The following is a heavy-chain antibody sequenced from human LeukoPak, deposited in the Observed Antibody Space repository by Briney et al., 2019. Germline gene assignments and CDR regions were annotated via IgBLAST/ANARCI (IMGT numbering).Heavy chain of an antibody. D-gene: IGHD3-10*01. V-gene: IGHV5-51*01. J-gene: IGHJ6*02. CDR3: ARHSITMVRGPPIGMDV. CDR1: GYSFTSYW. CDR2: IYPGDSDT. Sequence: GESLKISCKGSGYSFTSYWIGWVRQMPGKGLEWMGIIYPGDSDTRYSPSFQCQVTLPADKSISTAYLQWSSLKASDTAMYYCARHSITMVRGPPIGMDVWGQGTTVTVSS.